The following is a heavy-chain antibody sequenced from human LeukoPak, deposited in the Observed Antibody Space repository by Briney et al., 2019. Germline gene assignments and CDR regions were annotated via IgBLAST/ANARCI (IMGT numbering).Heavy chain of an antibody. CDR3: ARLSWGFDY. D-gene: IGHD7-27*01. CDR2: INHSGST. CDR1: GFTFSTYS. V-gene: IGHV4-34*01. J-gene: IGHJ4*02. Sequence: GSLRLSCAASGFTFSTYSMNWVRQPPGKGLEWIGEINHSGSTNYNPSLKSRVTISVDTSKNQFSLKLSSVTAADTAVYYCARLSWGFDYWGQGTLVTVSS.